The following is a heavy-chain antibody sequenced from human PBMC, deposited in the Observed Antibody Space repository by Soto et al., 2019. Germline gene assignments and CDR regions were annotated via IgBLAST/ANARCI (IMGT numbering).Heavy chain of an antibody. Sequence: SGPTLVNPTQTLTLTCTFSGFSLSTSGVGVGWIRQPPVKALEWLALISWNDDKRYSPSLKSRLTITKDTSKNQVVLTMNNMDPVHTAPSFCAHSWVSRLLYYGVDVWGQGTRVTVSS. CDR1: GFSLSTSGVG. CDR3: AHSWVSRLLYYGVDV. J-gene: IGHJ6*02. D-gene: IGHD3-10*01. V-gene: IGHV2-5*01. CDR2: ISWNDDK.